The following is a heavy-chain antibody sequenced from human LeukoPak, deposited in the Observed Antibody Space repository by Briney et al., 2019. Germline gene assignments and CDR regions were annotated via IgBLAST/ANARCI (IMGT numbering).Heavy chain of an antibody. CDR3: TKTPDYSGYSYTFDS. J-gene: IGHJ4*02. Sequence: GGSLRLSCAASGFAFNNYAMSWVRQAPGKGLEWVSGVGGSGYYTHYADSVKGRFTISRDNSKNTLYLQMNSLRVEDSAMYYCTKTPDYSGYSYTFDSWGPGALVTVSS. CDR2: VGGSGYYT. CDR1: GFAFNNYA. D-gene: IGHD5-12*01. V-gene: IGHV3-23*01.